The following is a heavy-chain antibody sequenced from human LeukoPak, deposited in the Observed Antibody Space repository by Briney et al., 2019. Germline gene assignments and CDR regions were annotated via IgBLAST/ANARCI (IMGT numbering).Heavy chain of an antibody. CDR1: GFTFSSYA. Sequence: GGSLRLSCAASGFTFSSYAMHWVRQAPGKGLEYVSAISSNGGSTYYANSVKGRYTISRDNSKNTLYLQMGSLRAEDMAVYYCARGDRYCSTTSCYPFNYWGQGTLVTVSS. CDR3: ARGDRYCSTTSCYPFNY. CDR2: ISSNGGST. D-gene: IGHD2-2*01. J-gene: IGHJ4*02. V-gene: IGHV3-64*01.